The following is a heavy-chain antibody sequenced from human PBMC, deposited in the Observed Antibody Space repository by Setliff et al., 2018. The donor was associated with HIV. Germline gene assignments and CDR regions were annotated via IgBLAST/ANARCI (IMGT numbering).Heavy chain of an antibody. J-gene: IGHJ6*02. D-gene: IGHD2-2*01. Sequence: ASVKVSCKASGYAFTGYYMHWVRQAPGQGLELMGWINPNSGGTTYAQKFQGRVTMTRDTSISTAYMEVSRLRSDDTAVYYCARDHCSSSGCYEYSYYGMDVWGQGTTVTVSS. CDR3: ARDHCSSSGCYEYSYYGMDV. V-gene: IGHV1-2*02. CDR1: GYAFTGYY. CDR2: INPNSGGT.